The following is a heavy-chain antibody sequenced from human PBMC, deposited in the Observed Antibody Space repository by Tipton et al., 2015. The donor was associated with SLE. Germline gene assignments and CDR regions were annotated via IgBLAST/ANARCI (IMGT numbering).Heavy chain of an antibody. CDR3: ASSGSSGSLD. J-gene: IGHJ4*02. V-gene: IGHV4-34*01. CDR1: GGSFSGYY. Sequence: LRLSCAVYGGSFSGYYWSWIRQPPGKGLEWIAKINHSGSTNYNPSLKSRVTISVDTSKNQFSLKLSSVTAADTAVYYCASSGSSGSLDWGQGTLVTVSS. CDR2: INHSGST. D-gene: IGHD3-22*01.